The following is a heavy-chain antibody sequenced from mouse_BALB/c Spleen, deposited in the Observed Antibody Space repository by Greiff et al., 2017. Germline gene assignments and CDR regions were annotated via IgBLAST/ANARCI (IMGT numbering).Heavy chain of an antibody. Sequence: QVHVKQSGAELVRPGVSVKISCKGSGYTFTDYAMHWVKQSHAKSLEWIGVISTYYGDASYNQKFKGKATMTVDKSSSTAYMELARLTSEDSAIYYCARGSSYAYYAMDYWGQGTSVTVSS. CDR3: ARGSSYAYYAMDY. CDR1: GYTFTDYA. D-gene: IGHD1-1*01. CDR2: ISTYYGDA. J-gene: IGHJ4*01. V-gene: IGHV1S137*01.